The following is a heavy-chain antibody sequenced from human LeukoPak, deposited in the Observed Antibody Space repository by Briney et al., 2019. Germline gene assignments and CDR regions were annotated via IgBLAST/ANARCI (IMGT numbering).Heavy chain of an antibody. CDR3: ARSHSSGWFSDVFDI. V-gene: IGHV4-39*07. Sequence: SETLSLTCTVSGGSISSSSYYWGWIRQPPGKGLEWIGSIYYSGSTYYNPSLKSRVTISVDTSKNQFSLKLSSVTAADTAVYYCARSHSSGWFSDVFDIWGQGTMVTVSP. J-gene: IGHJ3*02. CDR2: IYYSGST. CDR1: GGSISSSSYY. D-gene: IGHD6-19*01.